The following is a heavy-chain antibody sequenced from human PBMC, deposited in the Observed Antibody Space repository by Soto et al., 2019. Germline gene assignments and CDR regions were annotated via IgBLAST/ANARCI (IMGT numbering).Heavy chain of an antibody. CDR3: ARSGGAYGDYAFDY. CDR1: GGSIRSYY. CDR2: IYYSGST. V-gene: IGHV4-59*01. D-gene: IGHD4-17*01. Sequence: SETLSLTCTVSGGSIRSYYWSWIRQPPGKGLEWIGYIYYSGSTNYNPSLKSRVTISVDTSKNQFSLKLSSVTAADTAVYYCARSGGAYGDYAFDYWGQGTLVTVSS. J-gene: IGHJ4*02.